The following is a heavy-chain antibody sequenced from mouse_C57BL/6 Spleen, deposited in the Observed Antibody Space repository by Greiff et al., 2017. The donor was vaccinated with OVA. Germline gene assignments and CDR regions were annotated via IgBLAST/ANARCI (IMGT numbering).Heavy chain of an antibody. D-gene: IGHD1-1*01. CDR1: GYTFTSYW. CDR3: ARITTVVATDY. CDR2: IYPGSGST. J-gene: IGHJ2*01. Sequence: VKLQESGAELVKPGASVKMSCKASGYTFTSYWITWVKQRPGQGLEWIGDIYPGSGSTNYNEKFKSKATLTVDTSSSTAYMQLSSLTSEDSAVYYCARITTVVATDYWGQGTTLTVSS. V-gene: IGHV1-55*01.